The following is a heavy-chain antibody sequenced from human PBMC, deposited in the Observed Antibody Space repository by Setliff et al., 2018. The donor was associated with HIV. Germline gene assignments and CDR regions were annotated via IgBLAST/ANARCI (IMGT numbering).Heavy chain of an antibody. CDR3: ARESACSSTSCPKVLDY. D-gene: IGHD2-2*01. CDR2: ILPFLGMG. Sequence: SVKVSCKTSGGTFRTSVISWVRQAPGQGLEWVGGILPFLGMGDFAQKFQGRVTLTADESTRTAYMELSSLRYDDTAVYYCARESACSSTSCPKVLDYWGQGTLVTVSS. J-gene: IGHJ4*02. V-gene: IGHV1-69*10. CDR1: GGTFRTSV.